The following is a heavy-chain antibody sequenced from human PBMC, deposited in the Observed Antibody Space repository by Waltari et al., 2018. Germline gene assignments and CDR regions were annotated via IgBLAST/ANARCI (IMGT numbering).Heavy chain of an antibody. J-gene: IGHJ5*02. V-gene: IGHV4-39*07. CDR1: GGSISSSSYY. CDR3: ARLVSENWFDP. Sequence: QLQLQESGPGLVKPSETLSLTCTVSGGSISSSSYYWGWIRQPPGKGLEWIGSIYYSGSTYYNPSLKSRVTISVDTSKNQFSLKLSSVTAADTAVYYCARLVSENWFDPWGQGTLVTVSS. D-gene: IGHD1-26*01. CDR2: IYYSGST.